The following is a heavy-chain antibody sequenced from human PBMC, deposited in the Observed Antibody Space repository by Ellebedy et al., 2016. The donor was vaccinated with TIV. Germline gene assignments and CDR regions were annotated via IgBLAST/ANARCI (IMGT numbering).Heavy chain of an antibody. CDR2: IQYDGSDK. CDR1: GITVSSTY. J-gene: IGHJ3*02. Sequence: GESLKISCAASGITVSSTYMYWVRQAPGKGLEWAAFIQYDGSDKHYSDSVKGRFTVSRDSSKNTLYLKINSLRPEDTAVYYCAKLIQHTDRGAVDIWGQGTMVTVSS. CDR3: AKLIQHTDRGAVDI. V-gene: IGHV3-30*02. D-gene: IGHD2-21*01.